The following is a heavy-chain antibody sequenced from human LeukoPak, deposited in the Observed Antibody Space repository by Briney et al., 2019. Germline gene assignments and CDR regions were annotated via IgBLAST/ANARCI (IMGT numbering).Heavy chain of an antibody. CDR2: RYHSGST. CDR1: DYSISSSYY. Sequence: PSETLSLTCGVSDYSISSSYYWGWIRQPPGKGLEWIGSRYHSGSTSYNPSLSSRVTVSVDTSRNQFSLKLSSVTAADTAVYYCARQRYCSSSSCSFFDSWGQGTLVTVSS. D-gene: IGHD2-2*01. CDR3: ARQRYCSSSSCSFFDS. J-gene: IGHJ4*02. V-gene: IGHV4-38-2*01.